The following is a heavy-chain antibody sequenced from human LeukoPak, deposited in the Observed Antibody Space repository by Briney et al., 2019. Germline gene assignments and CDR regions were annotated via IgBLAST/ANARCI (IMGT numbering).Heavy chain of an antibody. V-gene: IGHV1-69*01. D-gene: IGHD5-18*01. J-gene: IGHJ4*02. CDR3: ARGRGGYSYGYVFDY. Sequence: GSSVKVSGKACVGTLSHYPISWVRQAPARGLDWVGGIIPIYGTANCAQKFQGRVTITADETTSTAYMELSSLRSEDTAVYYCARGRGGYSYGYVFDYWGQGTLVTVSS. CDR2: IIPIYGTA. CDR1: VGTLSHYP.